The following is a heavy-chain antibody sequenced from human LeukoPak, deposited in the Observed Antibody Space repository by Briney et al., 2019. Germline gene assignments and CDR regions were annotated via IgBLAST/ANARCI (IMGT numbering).Heavy chain of an antibody. Sequence: PGGSLRLSCAASGFTFSSYSMNWVRQAPGKGLEWVSSISSSSSYIYYADSVKGRFTISRDNAKNSLYLQMNSLRAEDTAVYYCARDRGAWGAFDIWGQGTMVTVSS. CDR1: GFTFSSYS. V-gene: IGHV3-21*01. CDR2: ISSSSSYI. CDR3: ARDRGAWGAFDI. J-gene: IGHJ3*02. D-gene: IGHD3-10*01.